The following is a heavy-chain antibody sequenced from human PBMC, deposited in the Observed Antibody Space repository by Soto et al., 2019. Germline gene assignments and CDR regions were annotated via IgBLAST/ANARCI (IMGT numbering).Heavy chain of an antibody. CDR1: GFHFNDYY. CDR2: INSSGTTT. CDR3: ARDAWGGP. D-gene: IGHD3-10*01. V-gene: IGHV3-11*01. J-gene: IGHJ5*02. Sequence: QVQLVQSGGGLVRPEGSLTLSCAASGFHFNDYYMSWIRQAPGKGLEWVADINSSGTTTHYVDSVNDRFTISRDNTKKSLYLHMSSLRVDDTATYYCARDAWGGPSGQGTLVTVSS.